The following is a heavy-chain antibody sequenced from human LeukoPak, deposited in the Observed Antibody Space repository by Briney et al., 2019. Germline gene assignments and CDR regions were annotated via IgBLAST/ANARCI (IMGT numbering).Heavy chain of an antibody. J-gene: IGHJ4*02. V-gene: IGHV3-33*01. CDR3: ARADSGNYLFDY. Sequence: GRSLTLSCAASGFTFSSYGMHWVRQAQGKGLEWVAVIWYDGSNKYYTDSVKGRSTIARDNSTDTLYLQMNSLRAEDTAVYYCARADSGNYLFDYWGQGTLVTVSS. D-gene: IGHD1-26*01. CDR2: IWYDGSNK. CDR1: GFTFSSYG.